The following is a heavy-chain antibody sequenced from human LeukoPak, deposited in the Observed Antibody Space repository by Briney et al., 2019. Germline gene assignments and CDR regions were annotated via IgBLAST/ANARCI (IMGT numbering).Heavy chain of an antibody. V-gene: IGHV3-20*04. CDR2: INWSGGST. J-gene: IGHJ4*02. D-gene: IGHD2-2*01. CDR3: ARAPISSPFYFDY. Sequence: PGGSLRLSCTASGFAFDEHGMSGVRQVPGKGLEWVSGINWSGGSTGYADPLRGRFTISRDNAKNALYLQMDSLRAEDTALYYCARAPISSPFYFDYWGQGPLVTVSS. CDR1: GFAFDEHG.